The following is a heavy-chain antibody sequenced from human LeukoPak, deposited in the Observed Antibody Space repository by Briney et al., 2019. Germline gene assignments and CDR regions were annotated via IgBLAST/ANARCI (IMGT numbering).Heavy chain of an antibody. D-gene: IGHD6-19*01. CDR1: GFTFSDYY. CDR3: ARDTRSGWYQGANDY. CDR2: ISSSGSTI. J-gene: IGHJ4*02. Sequence: PGGSLRLSCAASGFTFSDYYMSWIRQAPGKGLEWVSYISSSGSTIYYADSVKGRFTISRDNAKNSLYLQMNSLRAEDTAVYYCARDTRSGWYQGANDYWGQGTLVTVSS. V-gene: IGHV3-11*01.